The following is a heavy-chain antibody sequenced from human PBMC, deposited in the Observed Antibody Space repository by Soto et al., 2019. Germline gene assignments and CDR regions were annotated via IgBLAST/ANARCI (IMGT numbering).Heavy chain of an antibody. Sequence: QVQLVQSGAEVKKPGASVKVSCTASGYTFTGYFMHWVRQAPGQGLEWMGWIDPNTGGTNYAQKFQGRVTMTRDTSISTAYMDLSRLTSDDTAVYYCARAQAGSSSRWYNWFDPWGQGTLVTVSS. J-gene: IGHJ5*02. V-gene: IGHV1-2*02. CDR1: GYTFTGYF. CDR3: ARAQAGSSSRWYNWFDP. CDR2: IDPNTGGT. D-gene: IGHD2-2*01.